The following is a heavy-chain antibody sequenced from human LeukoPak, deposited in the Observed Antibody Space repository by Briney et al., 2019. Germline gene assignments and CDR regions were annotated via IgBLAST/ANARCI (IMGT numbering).Heavy chain of an antibody. Sequence: GGSLRLSCAASGFTFSSFAMSWVRQAPGKGLEWVSAISGSGGSTYYADSVKGRFTISRDKSKNTLFLQMTSLRVEDTAVYYCAKAVDSGGWLYERGADHWGQGILVTVSS. V-gene: IGHV3-23*01. D-gene: IGHD6-19*01. J-gene: IGHJ4*02. CDR3: AKAVDSGGWLYERGADH. CDR1: GFTFSSFA. CDR2: ISGSGGST.